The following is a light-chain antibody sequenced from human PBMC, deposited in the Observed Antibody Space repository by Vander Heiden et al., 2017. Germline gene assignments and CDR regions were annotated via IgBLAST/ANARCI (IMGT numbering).Light chain of an antibody. CDR2: DVS. J-gene: IGLJ2*01. Sequence: QSALTQPASVSGSPGQSITISCTGTSSDVGGYNYVSWYQQHPGKAPKLMMYDVSNRPSGVSNRFSGSKSGNTASLTISGLQAEEEADYYCSSYTSSSTLVVFGGGTKLTVL. CDR1: SSDVGGYNY. V-gene: IGLV2-14*01. CDR3: SSYTSSSTLVV.